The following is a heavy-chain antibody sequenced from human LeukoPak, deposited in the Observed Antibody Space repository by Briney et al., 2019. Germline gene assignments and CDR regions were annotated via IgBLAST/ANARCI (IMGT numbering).Heavy chain of an antibody. CDR1: EFSFSNYP. V-gene: IGHV3-23*01. J-gene: IGHJ6*02. CDR2: FSGSGTTT. Sequence: GGSLRLSCAASEFSFSNYPMTWVRQAPGKGLEWVSGFSGSGTTTYYADSVRGRFTISRDNFKSTLYLQMNSLRAEDTALYYCAKGADSYYYYGMDVWGQGTTVTVSS. CDR3: AKGADSYYYYGMDV.